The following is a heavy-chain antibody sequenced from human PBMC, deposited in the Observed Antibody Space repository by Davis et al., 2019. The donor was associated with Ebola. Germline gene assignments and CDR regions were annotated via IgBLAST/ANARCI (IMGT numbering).Heavy chain of an antibody. D-gene: IGHD2/OR15-2a*01. Sequence: PGGSLRLSCAVYGESFRGYSWSWIRQRPGKGLEWIGYVYYSGSTNYNPPLMSRVTISIDTSKNQVSLNLASVTAADTAVYYCARGQDQHKLGNIWGQGTLVTVSS. CDR3: ARGQDQHKLGNI. CDR1: GESFRGYS. V-gene: IGHV4-34*11. J-gene: IGHJ4*02. CDR2: VYYSGST.